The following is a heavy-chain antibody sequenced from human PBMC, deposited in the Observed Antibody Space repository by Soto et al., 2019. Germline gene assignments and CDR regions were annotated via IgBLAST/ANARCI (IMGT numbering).Heavy chain of an antibody. D-gene: IGHD3-16*01. J-gene: IGHJ4*02. Sequence: EVQLVESGGGLVQPGGSLRLSCAASGFTFSSYWRSWVRQAPGKGLEWVANIKQDGSEKYYVDSVKGRFTISRDNAKNSLYLQMNSLRAEDTAVYYCARGGYYIWGSYDYWGQGTLVTVSS. CDR1: GFTFSSYW. CDR3: ARGGYYIWGSYDY. V-gene: IGHV3-7*01. CDR2: IKQDGSEK.